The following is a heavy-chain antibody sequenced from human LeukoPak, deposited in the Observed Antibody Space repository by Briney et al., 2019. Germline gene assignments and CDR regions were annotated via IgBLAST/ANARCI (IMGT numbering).Heavy chain of an antibody. CDR2: IYHSGST. D-gene: IGHD6-13*01. V-gene: IGHV4-30-2*01. CDR3: ARDLGAAAGTFDY. J-gene: IGHJ4*02. CDR1: GGSISSGSYS. Sequence: SETLSLTCAVSGGSISSGSYSWSWIRQPPGKGLEWIGYIYHSGSTYYNPSLKSRVTISVDRSKNQFSLKLSSVTAAVTAVYYCARDLGAAAGTFDYWGQGTLVTVSS.